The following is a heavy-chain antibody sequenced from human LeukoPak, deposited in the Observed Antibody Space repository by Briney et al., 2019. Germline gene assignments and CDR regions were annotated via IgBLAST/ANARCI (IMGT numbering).Heavy chain of an antibody. Sequence: ASVKVSCKASGYTFTSYDINWVRQATGQGLEWMGWINPNSGGTNYAQKFQGRVTMTRDTSISTAYMELSRLRSDDTAVYYCARAGRLHYFDYWGQGTLVTVSS. J-gene: IGHJ4*02. CDR1: GYTFTSYD. CDR3: ARAGRLHYFDY. CDR2: INPNSGGT. V-gene: IGHV1-2*02. D-gene: IGHD3-10*01.